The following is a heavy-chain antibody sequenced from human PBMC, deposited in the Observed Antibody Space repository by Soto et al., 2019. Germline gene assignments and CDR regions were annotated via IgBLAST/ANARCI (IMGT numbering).Heavy chain of an antibody. CDR1: GFTFSSFE. Sequence: PVWSLRLSCVASGFTFSSFEMNWIRQAPGKGPEWIAVINPSGRTISYADSVKGRFTISRDNAENSVYLQMSSLRGEDTAMYYFVRYSVWPPYNGSDPWGQGTLVTVPS. CDR3: VRYSVWPPYNGSDP. V-gene: IGHV3-48*03. D-gene: IGHD6-19*01. J-gene: IGHJ5*02. CDR2: INPSGRTI.